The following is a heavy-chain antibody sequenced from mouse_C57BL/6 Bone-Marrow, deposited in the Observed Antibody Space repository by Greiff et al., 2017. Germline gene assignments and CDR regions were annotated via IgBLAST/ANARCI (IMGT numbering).Heavy chain of an antibody. V-gene: IGHV5-6*02. CDR2: ISSGGSYT. CDR1: GFTFSSYG. CDR3: AITSYYGSRNWYFDV. Sequence: DVMLVESGGDLVKPGGSLKLSCAASGFTFSSYGMSWVRQTPDKRLEWVATISSGGSYTYYPDSVKGRFTISRYNAKNPLYLQMSSLKSVDTAMYYCAITSYYGSRNWYFDVWGTGTTVTVSS. J-gene: IGHJ1*03. D-gene: IGHD1-1*01.